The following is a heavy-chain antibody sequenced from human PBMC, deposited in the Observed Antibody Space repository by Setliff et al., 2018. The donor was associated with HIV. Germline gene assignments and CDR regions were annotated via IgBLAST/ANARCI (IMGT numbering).Heavy chain of an antibody. CDR2: LYYSGST. CDR1: GGSISSHY. D-gene: IGHD4-17*01. V-gene: IGHV4-59*08. J-gene: IGHJ3*02. Sequence: PSETLSLTCTVSGGSISSHYWSWIRQPPGKGLEWIGSLYYSGSTDYSPSLKSRVSISVDTSKNQISLRLNSLTAADTAVYYCARGTTLNVVPDAFDIWGQGTMVTVSS. CDR3: ARGTTLNVVPDAFDI.